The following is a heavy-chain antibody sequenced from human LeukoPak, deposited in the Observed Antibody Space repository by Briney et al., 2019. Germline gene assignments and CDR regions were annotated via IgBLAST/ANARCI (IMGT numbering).Heavy chain of an antibody. CDR3: ARDSVGYYYYSGTPDY. Sequence: ASVKVSCKASGYTFTSYYMHWVRQAPGQGLEWMGIINPSGGSTSYAQKFQGRVTMTRDTSTSTVYMELSSLRSEDTAVYYCARDSVGYYYYSGTPDYWGPGTLVTVSS. CDR1: GYTFTSYY. CDR2: INPSGGST. V-gene: IGHV1-46*01. J-gene: IGHJ4*02. D-gene: IGHD3-10*01.